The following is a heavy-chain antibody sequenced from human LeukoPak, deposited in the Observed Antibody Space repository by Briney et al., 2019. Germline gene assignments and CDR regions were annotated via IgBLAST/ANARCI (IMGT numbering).Heavy chain of an antibody. J-gene: IGHJ4*02. CDR3: ARDGLGGRAMVTEPDY. D-gene: IGHD5-18*01. CDR1: GYTFTSYG. Sequence: ASVKSSSKTFGYTFTSYGISWVRQAPGQGLEWMGWISAYNGNTNYAQKLQGRVTMTTDTSTSTAYMELRSLRSDDTAVYYCARDGLGGRAMVTEPDYWGQGILVTVSS. CDR2: ISAYNGNT. V-gene: IGHV1-18*04.